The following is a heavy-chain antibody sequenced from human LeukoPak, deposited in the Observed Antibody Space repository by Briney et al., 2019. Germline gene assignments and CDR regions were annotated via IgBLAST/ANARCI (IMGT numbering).Heavy chain of an antibody. V-gene: IGHV3-23*01. CDR2: ISGSGGST. Sequence: GGSLRLSCAASGFTFSSYAMSWVRQAPGKGLEWVSAISGSGGSTYYADSVKGRFTISRDNSKNTLYLQMNSLRAEDTAVYYCAKDLRITMVRGVMTRWGQGTLVTVSS. CDR1: GFTFSSYA. J-gene: IGHJ4*02. CDR3: AKDLRITMVRGVMTR. D-gene: IGHD3-10*01.